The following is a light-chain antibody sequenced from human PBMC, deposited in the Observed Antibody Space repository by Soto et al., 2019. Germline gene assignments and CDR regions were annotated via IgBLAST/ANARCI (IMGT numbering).Light chain of an antibody. Sequence: SYELTQPPSVSVSPGQTASITCSGDKLGDKYTCWYQQKPGQSPVLVIYQDIKRPSGIPERFSGSNSGNTTTLTISGTQALDEADYYGQVWDSSAVVFGGGTKLTVL. V-gene: IGLV3-1*01. CDR2: QDI. J-gene: IGLJ2*01. CDR3: QVWDSSAVV. CDR1: KLGDKY.